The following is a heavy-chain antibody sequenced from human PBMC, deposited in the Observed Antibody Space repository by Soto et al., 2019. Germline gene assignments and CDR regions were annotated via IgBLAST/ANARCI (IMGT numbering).Heavy chain of an antibody. J-gene: IGHJ5*02. D-gene: IGHD4-17*01. V-gene: IGHV1-8*01. CDR3: ARGFTVATFDSFDH. Sequence: GASVKVSCKASGYTFTSYDINWVRQATGQGLEWMGWMNPNSGNTGYAQKFQGRVTMTRNTSISTAYMELSSLRSEDTAVYYCARGFTVATFDSFDHWAQGPLVTVS. CDR2: MNPNSGNT. CDR1: GYTFTSYD.